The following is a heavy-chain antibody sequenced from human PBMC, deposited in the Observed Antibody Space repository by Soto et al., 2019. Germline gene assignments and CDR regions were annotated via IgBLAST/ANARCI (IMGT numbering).Heavy chain of an antibody. Sequence: QVQLQESGPGLVKPSQTLSLTCTVSGGSISSGDYYWSWIRQPPGKGLEWIGYIYYSGSTYYNPSLKSRVTISVDTSKNQFSLKLSSVTAADTAVYYCARGFSQYYYDSSGYYNNWFDPWGQGTLVTVSS. CDR3: ARGFSQYYYDSSGYYNNWFDP. D-gene: IGHD3-22*01. J-gene: IGHJ5*02. CDR2: IYYSGST. CDR1: GGSISSGDYY. V-gene: IGHV4-30-4*01.